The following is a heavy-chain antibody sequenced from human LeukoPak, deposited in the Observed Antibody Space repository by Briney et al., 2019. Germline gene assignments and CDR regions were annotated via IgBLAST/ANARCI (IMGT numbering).Heavy chain of an antibody. CDR3: ATLTWNSYILDY. CDR2: INPNSGGT. CDR1: GYTFTGYY. V-gene: IGHV1-2*06. D-gene: IGHD1-7*01. Sequence: ASVKVSCKASGYTFTGYYMHWVRQAPGQGLEWVGRINPNSGGTNYAQKFQGRVTMTRDTSISTAYMELRSLRSDDTAVYYCATLTWNSYILDYWGQGTLVTVSS. J-gene: IGHJ4*02.